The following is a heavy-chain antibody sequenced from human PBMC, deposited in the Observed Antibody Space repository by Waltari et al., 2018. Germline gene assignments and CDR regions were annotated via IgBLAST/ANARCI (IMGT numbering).Heavy chain of an antibody. V-gene: IGHV1-24*01. D-gene: IGHD3-10*01. CDR3: ATLPVRGVIHNWFDP. CDR2: FDPEDGET. J-gene: IGHJ5*02. Sequence: GKGLEWMGGFDPEDGETIYAQKFQGRVTMTEDTSTDTAYMELSSLRSEDTAVYYCATLPVRGVIHNWFDPWGQGTLVTVSS.